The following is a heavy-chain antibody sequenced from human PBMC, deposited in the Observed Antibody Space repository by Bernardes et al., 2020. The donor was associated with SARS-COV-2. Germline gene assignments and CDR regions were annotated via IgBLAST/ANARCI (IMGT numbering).Heavy chain of an antibody. CDR2: INSDGSST. Sequence: GGSLRLSCAASGFTFSSYWMHWVRQAPGKGLVWVSRINSDGSSTSYADSVKGRFTISRDNAKNTLYLQMNSLRAEDTAVYYCARAGGYDILTGYSNEYFDYWGQGSLVTVSS. V-gene: IGHV3-74*01. D-gene: IGHD3-9*01. CDR1: GFTFSSYW. J-gene: IGHJ4*02. CDR3: ARAGGYDILTGYSNEYFDY.